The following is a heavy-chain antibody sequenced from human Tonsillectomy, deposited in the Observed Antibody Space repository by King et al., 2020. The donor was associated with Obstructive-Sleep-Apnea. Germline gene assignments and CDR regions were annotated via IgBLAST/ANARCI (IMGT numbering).Heavy chain of an antibody. D-gene: IGHD1-26*01. Sequence: VQLVESGGGLVQPGGSLRLSCAASGFTVSSNYMSWVRRAPGKGLEWGSVIYSGGCTYYADAVKGRFTISRHNSKNTLYLQMNSLRAEDTAVYYCARDSGSSFDYWGQGTLVTVSS. J-gene: IGHJ4*02. CDR1: GFTVSSNY. CDR3: ARDSGSSFDY. CDR2: IYSGGCT. V-gene: IGHV3-53*04.